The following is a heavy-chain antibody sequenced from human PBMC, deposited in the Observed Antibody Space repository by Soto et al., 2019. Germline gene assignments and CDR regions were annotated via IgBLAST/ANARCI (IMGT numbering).Heavy chain of an antibody. CDR3: ARVGSSWYGDYFDY. Sequence: QLQLQESGPGLVKPSETLSLTCTVSGGSISSSSSYWGWIRQPPGKGLEWIGNIYYSGSTYYNPSLKSRVPISVDTSKNQFSLKLTSVTAADTAVYYCARVGSSWYGDYFDYWGQGTLVTVSS. V-gene: IGHV4-39*01. CDR2: IYYSGST. D-gene: IGHD6-13*01. CDR1: GGSISSSSSY. J-gene: IGHJ4*02.